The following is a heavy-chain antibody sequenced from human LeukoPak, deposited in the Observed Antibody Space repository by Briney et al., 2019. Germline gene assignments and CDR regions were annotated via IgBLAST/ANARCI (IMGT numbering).Heavy chain of an antibody. J-gene: IGHJ4*02. CDR2: IQFDESSK. V-gene: IGHV3-30*02. CDR3: AKEDGTVVISTFGD. D-gene: IGHD3-22*01. CDR1: GFNFRTYG. Sequence: GGPLSLSCAASGFNFRTYGMHWVRQAPGKGLEWVAFIQFDESSKNYADSVKGRFTISRDNSKNTVYLQVNSLRAEDTAVYYCAKEDGTVVISTFGDSGQGTLVTVSS.